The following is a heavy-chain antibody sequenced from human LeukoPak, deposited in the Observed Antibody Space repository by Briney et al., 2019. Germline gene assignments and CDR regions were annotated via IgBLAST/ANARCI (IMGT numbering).Heavy chain of an antibody. CDR3: AADRDFTSYYYYYGMDA. CDR1: GFTFTSSA. V-gene: IGHV1-58*01. CDR2: IVVGSGNT. D-gene: IGHD3-3*01. Sequence: SVKVSCKASGFTFTSSAVQWVRQARGQRLEWIGWIVVGSGNTNYAQKFQERVTITRDMSTSTAYMELSSLRSEDTAVYYCAADRDFTSYYYYYGMDAWGQGTTVTVSS. J-gene: IGHJ6*02.